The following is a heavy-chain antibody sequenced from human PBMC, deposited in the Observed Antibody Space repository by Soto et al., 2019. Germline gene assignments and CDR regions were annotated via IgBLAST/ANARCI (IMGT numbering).Heavy chain of an antibody. CDR2: ISSSSSTI. Sequence: GGSLRLSCAASGFTFSSYSMNWVRQAPGKGLEWVSYISSSSSTIYYADSVKGRFTISRDNAKNSLYLQMNSLRAEDTAVYYCARDREQYCSGGSCLGYYYYYGMDVWGQGTTVTVSS. CDR3: ARDREQYCSGGSCLGYYYYYGMDV. J-gene: IGHJ6*02. CDR1: GFTFSSYS. V-gene: IGHV3-48*04. D-gene: IGHD2-15*01.